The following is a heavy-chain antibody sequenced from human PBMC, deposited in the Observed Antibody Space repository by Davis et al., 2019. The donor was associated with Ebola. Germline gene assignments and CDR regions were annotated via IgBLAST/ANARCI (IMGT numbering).Heavy chain of an antibody. D-gene: IGHD4-17*01. Sequence: AASVKVSCKASGYTFTRLAIHWVRQAPGQRLEWMGWINAGNGNTIYSQNFQGRFTIARDTSASTVYMELSSLRSEDTAVYNCAGNSVTTRLDYYGMDVWGQGTTVTVSS. V-gene: IGHV1-3*01. CDR3: AGNSVTTRLDYYGMDV. CDR1: GYTFTRLA. J-gene: IGHJ6*02. CDR2: INAGNGNT.